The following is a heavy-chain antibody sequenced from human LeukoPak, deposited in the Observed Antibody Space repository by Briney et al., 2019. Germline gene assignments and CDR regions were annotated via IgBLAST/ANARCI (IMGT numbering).Heavy chain of an antibody. CDR1: GFIFSDYY. V-gene: IGHV3-11*06. Sequence: KPGGSLRLSCVASGFIFSDYYMSWIRQAPGKGLEWISYISASSGYTKYADSVKGRFTISRDNAKNSLYLEMNSLRAEDTAVYYCARDWSPNWFDPWGQGTLVTASS. CDR2: ISASSGYT. CDR3: ARDWSPNWFDP. J-gene: IGHJ5*02.